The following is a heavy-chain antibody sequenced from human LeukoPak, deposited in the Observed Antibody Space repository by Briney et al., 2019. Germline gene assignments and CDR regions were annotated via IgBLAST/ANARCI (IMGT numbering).Heavy chain of an antibody. CDR2: INPTSGST. CDR3: ARDGGYSSGYYRGLY. J-gene: IGHJ4*02. CDR1: GYTFTSYF. Sequence: ASVKLSCKASGYTFTSYFLHWVRQAPGQGLEWLGIINPTSGSTTDAQKFLGRVTVTRDRSTSTVYMELNSLRSEATAVYYCARDGGYSSGYYRGLYWGQGTLVTVSS. D-gene: IGHD6-19*01. V-gene: IGHV1-46*01.